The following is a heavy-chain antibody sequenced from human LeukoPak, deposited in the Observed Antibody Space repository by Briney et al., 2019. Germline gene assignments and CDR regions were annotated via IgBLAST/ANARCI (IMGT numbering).Heavy chain of an antibody. CDR1: GGSISSSSYY. J-gene: IGHJ4*02. Sequence: SETLSLTCTVSGGSISSSSYYWGWIRQPPGKGLEWIGSIYYSGSTYYNPSLKSRVTISVDTSKNQFSLKLSSVTAADTAVYYCARRDSSGWYSRPVDYWGQGTLVTVSS. D-gene: IGHD6-19*01. V-gene: IGHV4-39*01. CDR3: ARRDSSGWYSRPVDY. CDR2: IYYSGST.